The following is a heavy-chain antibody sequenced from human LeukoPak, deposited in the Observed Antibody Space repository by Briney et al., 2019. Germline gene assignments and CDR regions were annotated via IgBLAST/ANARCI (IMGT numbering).Heavy chain of an antibody. CDR1: GFTFSSYE. CDR3: ARTIEMATISYFDY. Sequence: GGSLRLSCAASGFTFSSYEMNWVRQAPGKGLEWVSYISSSDSTIYYADSVKGRFTIPRDNAKNSLYLQMTSLRTGDTAVYYCARTIEMATISYFDYWGQGTLVTVSS. CDR2: ISSSDSTI. V-gene: IGHV3-48*03. J-gene: IGHJ4*02. D-gene: IGHD5-24*01.